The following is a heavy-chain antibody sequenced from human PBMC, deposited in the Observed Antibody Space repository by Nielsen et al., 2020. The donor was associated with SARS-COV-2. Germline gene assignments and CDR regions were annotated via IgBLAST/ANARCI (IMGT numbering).Heavy chain of an antibody. V-gene: IGHV3-53*01. CDR3: ARETWQQGVPATYFDI. D-gene: IGHD6-13*01. CDR2: IYSGGTT. J-gene: IGHJ4*01. Sequence: GESLKISCAASGLTVSGNYMTWVRQAPGKGLEWVSVIYSGGTTYYADSVKDRFTISRDNSKNTVYLQMNSLRAEDTAVYYCARETWQQGVPATYFDIWGQGILVTVSS. CDR1: GLTVSGNY.